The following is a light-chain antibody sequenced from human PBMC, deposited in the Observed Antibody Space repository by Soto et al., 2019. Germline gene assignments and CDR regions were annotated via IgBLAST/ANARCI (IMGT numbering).Light chain of an antibody. Sequence: QSALTQPASVSGSPGQSITISCTGTSSDVGGHNYVSWYQQHPGKAPKLMIYEVSNRPSGVSNRFSGSKSGNTASLTISGLQAEDEADYYCSSYASSSTQVFGTGTTLTVL. V-gene: IGLV2-14*01. CDR1: SSDVGGHNY. J-gene: IGLJ1*01. CDR2: EVS. CDR3: SSYASSSTQV.